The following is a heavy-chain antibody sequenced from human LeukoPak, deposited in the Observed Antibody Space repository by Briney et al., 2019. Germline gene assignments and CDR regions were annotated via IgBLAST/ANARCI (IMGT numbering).Heavy chain of an antibody. Sequence: SETLSLTCTVSGGSISSSSYYWGWIRQPPGKGLEWIGSIYYSESANYNPSLKSRVTVSVDKSKNQFSLKLSSVTAADTAVYYCARFPGSAEYRHYYHMDVWGKGTTVTVSS. CDR3: ARFPGSAEYRHYYHMDV. V-gene: IGHV4-39*07. D-gene: IGHD2-15*01. CDR1: GGSISSSSYY. J-gene: IGHJ6*03. CDR2: IYYSESA.